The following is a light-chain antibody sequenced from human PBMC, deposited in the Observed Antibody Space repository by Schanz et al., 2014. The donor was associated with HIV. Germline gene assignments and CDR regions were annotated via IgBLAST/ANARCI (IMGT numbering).Light chain of an antibody. CDR2: SNN. V-gene: IGLV1-47*02. J-gene: IGLJ3*02. CDR1: RSNIGRNT. Sequence: QSVLTQPPSASGIPGQRVTISCSGSRSNIGRNTVNWHQQLPRTAPKLLIYSNNQQPSGVPDRFSGSKSGTSASLAISGLRFEDEADYYCAAWDDSLSWVFGGGTKLTVL. CDR3: AAWDDSLSWV.